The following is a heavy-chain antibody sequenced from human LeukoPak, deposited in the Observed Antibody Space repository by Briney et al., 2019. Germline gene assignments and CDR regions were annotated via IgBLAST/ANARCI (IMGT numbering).Heavy chain of an antibody. CDR1: GIMFSGYW. D-gene: IGHD3-22*01. CDR3: ARDYLRYYDSSGLDY. J-gene: IGHJ4*02. V-gene: IGHV3-7*01. CDR2: IKQHGTEK. Sequence: PGGSLRLSCTASGIMFSGYWMSWVRQAPGKGLEWVANIKQHGTEKYYVDSVKGRFTISRDDAKKSVYLQMNSLRAEDTAVYYCARDYLRYYDSSGLDYWGQGTLVTVSS.